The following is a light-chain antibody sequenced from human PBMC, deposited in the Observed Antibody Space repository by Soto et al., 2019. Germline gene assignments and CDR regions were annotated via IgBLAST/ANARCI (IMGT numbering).Light chain of an antibody. V-gene: IGLV2-14*01. J-gene: IGLJ1*01. CDR1: SSDVGGYNY. CDR2: DVS. CDR3: SSYTSSPRV. Sequence: QSALTQPASVSGSPGQSITISCTGTSSDVGGYNYVSWYQQHPGKAPKLMIYDVSNRPSGVSNRFSGSKSGNTASLTISGLQAEDEADYYCSSYTSSPRVFGTGTKVTVL.